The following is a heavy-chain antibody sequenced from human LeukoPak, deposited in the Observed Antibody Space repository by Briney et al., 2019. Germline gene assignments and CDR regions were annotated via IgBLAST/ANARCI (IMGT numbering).Heavy chain of an antibody. Sequence: GGSLRLSCAASGFTFSSYSMNWVRQAPGKGLEWVSSISSSSSYIYYADSVKGRFTISRDNAKNSLYLQMNSLRAEDTAVYYCARGLDGSDASFLLRFLEWSATFDYWGQGTLVTVSS. CDR3: ARGLDGSDASFLLRFLEWSATFDY. CDR1: GFTFSSYS. V-gene: IGHV3-21*01. D-gene: IGHD3-3*01. J-gene: IGHJ4*02. CDR2: ISSSSSYI.